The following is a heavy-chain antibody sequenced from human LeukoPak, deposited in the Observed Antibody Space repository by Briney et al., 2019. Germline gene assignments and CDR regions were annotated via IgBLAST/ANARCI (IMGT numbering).Heavy chain of an antibody. J-gene: IGHJ4*02. CDR3: TRGGELMNY. CDR1: GGSVSSGNYY. D-gene: IGHD1-26*01. Sequence: SETLSLTCTVSGGSVSSGNYYWTWIRQPAGKGLEWIGRIYTSGSTNYNPSLKSRVTISIDASRNQFSLRLSSVTAADTAIYYCTRGGELMNYWGQGTLVTVSS. V-gene: IGHV4-61*02. CDR2: IYTSGST.